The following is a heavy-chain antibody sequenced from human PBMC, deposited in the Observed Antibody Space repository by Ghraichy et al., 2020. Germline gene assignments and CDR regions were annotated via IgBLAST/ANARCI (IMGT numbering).Heavy chain of an antibody. J-gene: IGHJ4*02. CDR3: ARGDVLFSLDY. V-gene: IGHV1-2*02. CDR2: VVPKSGGT. Sequence: ASVKVSCKASGYTFTDNYIHWVRQAPGRGFEWMGWVVPKSGGTNYAQNFQGRVTLSRDTSISTASMELSSLRSDDTAVYYCARGDVLFSLDYWGQGTLVTVSS. D-gene: IGHD3-10*02. CDR1: GYTFTDNY.